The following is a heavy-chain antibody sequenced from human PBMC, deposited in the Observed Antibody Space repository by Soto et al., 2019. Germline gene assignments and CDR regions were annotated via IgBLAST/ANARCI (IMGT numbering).Heavy chain of an antibody. Sequence: QVQLVQSGAEVKKPGSSVKVSCKASGGTFSSYAISWVRQAPGQGLEWMGGIIPIFGTANYAQKFQGRVTITADESTSTAYMELSSLRSEDTAVYYCASTPIVLVPAAISYAFDIWGQGTMVTVSS. J-gene: IGHJ3*02. CDR3: ASTPIVLVPAAISYAFDI. CDR1: GGTFSSYA. CDR2: IIPIFGTA. V-gene: IGHV1-69*12. D-gene: IGHD2-2*02.